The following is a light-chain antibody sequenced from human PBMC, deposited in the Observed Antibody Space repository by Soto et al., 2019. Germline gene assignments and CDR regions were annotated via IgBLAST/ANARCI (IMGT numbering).Light chain of an antibody. J-gene: IGKJ5*01. CDR1: QSVTNNY. CDR2: DAS. V-gene: IGKV3-20*01. Sequence: ENVLTQSPGTLSLSPGERSTLSCRASQSVTNNYLTWYQQKPGQPPRLLIYDASSGATGIPDRFRGSGSGTEFTLTISSLEPEDFAVYYCQQYDSSPAFGQGTRLEIK. CDR3: QQYDSSPA.